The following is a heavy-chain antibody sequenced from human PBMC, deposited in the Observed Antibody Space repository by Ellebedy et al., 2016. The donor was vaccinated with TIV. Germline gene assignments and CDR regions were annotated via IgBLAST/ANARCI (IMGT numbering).Heavy chain of an antibody. CDR1: GYTFTDYH. D-gene: IGHD5-24*01. CDR3: ARDLNGYNGLYMDV. CDR2: INPNSGGT. J-gene: IGHJ6*03. Sequence: AASVKVSCKASGYTFTDYHMHWVRQAPGQGLEWMGWINPNSGGTNYAQNFQGWVTLTRDTSISTAYMELRRLRSDDTAVYYSARDLNGYNGLYMDVWGKGTTVTVSS. V-gene: IGHV1-2*04.